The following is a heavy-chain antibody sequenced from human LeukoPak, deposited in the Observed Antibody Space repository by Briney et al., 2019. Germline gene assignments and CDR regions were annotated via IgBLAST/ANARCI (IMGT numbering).Heavy chain of an antibody. D-gene: IGHD3-16*01. CDR3: ARGPTFITGHVDY. CDR2: INPNSGGT. V-gene: IGHV1-2*02. J-gene: IGHJ4*02. CDR1: GYTFTGYY. Sequence: GASVKVSCKASGYTFTGYYMHWVRQAPGQGLEWMGWINPNSGGTNYAQKFQGRVIMTRDTSISTAYMELSRLRSDDTAVFYCARGPTFITGHVDYWGQGTLVTVSS.